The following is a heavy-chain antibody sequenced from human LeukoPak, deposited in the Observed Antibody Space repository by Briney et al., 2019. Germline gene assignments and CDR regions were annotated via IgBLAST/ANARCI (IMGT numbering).Heavy chain of an antibody. Sequence: ASVKVSCKASGYIFSDYYMHWVRQAPGRGFEWMGWISRRSGATKIAEKFQGRVTLTRDTSISTAYVELTNLASDDTAVYYCARAPTYSQSMYYQYYMDVWGKGTTVTVSS. CDR3: ARAPTYSQSMYYQYYMDV. V-gene: IGHV1-2*02. J-gene: IGHJ6*03. CDR2: ISRRSGAT. D-gene: IGHD2-15*01. CDR1: GYIFSDYY.